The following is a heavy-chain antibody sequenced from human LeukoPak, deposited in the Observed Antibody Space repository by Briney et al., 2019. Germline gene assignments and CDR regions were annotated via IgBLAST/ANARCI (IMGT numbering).Heavy chain of an antibody. V-gene: IGHV4-34*01. J-gene: IGHJ3*02. D-gene: IGHD3-22*01. Sequence: SETLSLTCAVYGGSFSGYYWSWIRQPPGKGLEWIGEINHSGSTNYNPSLKSRVTISVDTSKNQFSLKLSSVTAADTAAYYCAEYYDSSGVIWGQGTMVTVSS. CDR2: INHSGST. CDR3: AEYYDSSGVI. CDR1: GGSFSGYY.